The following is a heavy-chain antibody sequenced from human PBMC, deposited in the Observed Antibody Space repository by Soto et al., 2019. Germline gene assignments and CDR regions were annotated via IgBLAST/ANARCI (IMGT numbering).Heavy chain of an antibody. V-gene: IGHV4-61*03. CDR1: GGSISSGGYS. J-gene: IGHJ4*02. CDR3: AREGNLGRWIQPLDS. CDR2: IYYNGNT. D-gene: IGHD2-2*03. Sequence: PSETLSLTCAVSGGSISSGGYSWSWLRQPPGKGLEWIGNIYYNGNTKYSPSLKSRVTMSVDTSKNHFSLKLISVTTADTAVYFCAREGNLGRWIQPLDSWGQGTLVTAPQ.